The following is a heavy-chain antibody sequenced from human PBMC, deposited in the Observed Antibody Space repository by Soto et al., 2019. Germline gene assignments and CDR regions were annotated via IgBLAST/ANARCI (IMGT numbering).Heavy chain of an antibody. V-gene: IGHV3-23*01. CDR2: VDYTGSYT. J-gene: IGHJ4*02. D-gene: IGHD5-12*01. CDR3: AKRSGGFSEFDY. CDR1: GFTFSGFA. Sequence: EVQLLESGGGLVQPGGSLRLSCAASGFTFSGFAMNWVRQPPGKGLEWVSSVDYTGSYTFYAASVKGRFTIYRDNTKNMVYLELNRLRAEDTAVYYCAKRSGGFSEFDYWGQGTLVIVSS.